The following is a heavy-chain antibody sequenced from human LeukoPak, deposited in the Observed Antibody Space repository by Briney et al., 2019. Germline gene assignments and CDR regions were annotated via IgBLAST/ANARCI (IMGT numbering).Heavy chain of an antibody. CDR2: IYYSGST. CDR3: DGIRDGWFDP. V-gene: IGHV4-30-4*01. CDR1: AGSISSGDYY. D-gene: IGHD5-24*01. Sequence: SQTLSVTCTVPAGSISSGDYYRNWMRQPPGKGLEWIGYIYYSGSTYYNPSLKSRVTITVDTSKNQFSLKLSSVTAADIFFHAEDGIRDGWFDPWGQGTLVTVSS. J-gene: IGHJ5*02.